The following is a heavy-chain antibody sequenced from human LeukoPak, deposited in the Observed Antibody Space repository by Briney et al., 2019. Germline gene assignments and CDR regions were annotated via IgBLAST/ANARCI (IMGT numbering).Heavy chain of an antibody. CDR2: INPSGGST. Sequence: ASVKVSCKASVYTVTRYYMHGVRQPPAQGLEWMGIINPSGGSTSYAQVFQGRVTITRDTSTSTVYMELSSLRSEDTAVYYCARSSCSGGSCYYLAWFDPWGQGTLVTVSS. CDR3: ARSSCSGGSCYYLAWFDP. J-gene: IGHJ5*02. V-gene: IGHV1-46*01. CDR1: VYTVTRYY. D-gene: IGHD2-15*01.